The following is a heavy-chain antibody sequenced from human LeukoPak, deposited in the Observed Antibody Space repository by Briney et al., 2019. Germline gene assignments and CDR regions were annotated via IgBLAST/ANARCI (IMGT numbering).Heavy chain of an antibody. V-gene: IGHV4-30-4*01. CDR3: ARVSALGYYYGSGSSEH. Sequence: PSETLSLTCTVSGGSISSGDYYWSWIRQPPGKGLEWIGYIYYSGSTYYNPSLKSRVTISVDTSKNQFSLKLSSVTAADTAVYYCARVSALGYYYGSGSSEHWGQGTLVTVSS. D-gene: IGHD3-10*01. CDR1: GGSISSGDYY. J-gene: IGHJ4*02. CDR2: IYYSGST.